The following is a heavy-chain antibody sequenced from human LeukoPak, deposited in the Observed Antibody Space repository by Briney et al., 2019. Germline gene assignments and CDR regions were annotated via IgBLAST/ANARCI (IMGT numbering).Heavy chain of an antibody. D-gene: IGHD4-17*01. CDR2: ISSSSSYI. CDR1: GFTFSSYS. V-gene: IGHV3-21*01. J-gene: IGHJ6*02. CDR3: ARYGDPSLDPYYYYGMDV. Sequence: PGGSLRLSCAASGFTFSSYSMNWVRQAPGKGLEWVSSISSSSSYIYYADSVKGRFTISRDNAKNSLYLQMNSLRAEDTAVYYCARYGDPSLDPYYYYGMDVWGQGTTVTVSS.